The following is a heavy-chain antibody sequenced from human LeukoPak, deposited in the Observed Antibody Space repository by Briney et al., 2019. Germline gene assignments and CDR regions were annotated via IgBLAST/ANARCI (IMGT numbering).Heavy chain of an antibody. Sequence: GGSLRLSRAASRFTLSSYAMSWVRQAPGKRQESGSAISGRGGSTNYADSVKGRFTISRDNSKNTLYLQMNSLRAEDTAGYYCGKAGYSSGWYVHWGQGTLVTVSS. J-gene: IGHJ5*02. V-gene: IGHV3-23*01. CDR1: RFTLSSYA. D-gene: IGHD6-19*01. CDR3: GKAGYSSGWYVH. CDR2: ISGRGGST.